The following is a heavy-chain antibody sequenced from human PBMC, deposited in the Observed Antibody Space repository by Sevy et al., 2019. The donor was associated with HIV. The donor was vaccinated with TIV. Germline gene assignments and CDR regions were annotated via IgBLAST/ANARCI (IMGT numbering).Heavy chain of an antibody. D-gene: IGHD2-21*01. CDR3: VGGLQTHCDRTACPLDH. Sequence: GGSLRLSCAGYGFSFSGSDMHWVRQPTGKGLEWISSIGTLGDTFYADSVEGRFTIGRYNAKSSLYLEMSSLRAGDTALDYCVGGLQTHCDRTACPLDHWGQGTLVTVSS. V-gene: IGHV3-13*01. CDR1: GFSFSGSD. J-gene: IGHJ5*02. CDR2: IGTLGDT.